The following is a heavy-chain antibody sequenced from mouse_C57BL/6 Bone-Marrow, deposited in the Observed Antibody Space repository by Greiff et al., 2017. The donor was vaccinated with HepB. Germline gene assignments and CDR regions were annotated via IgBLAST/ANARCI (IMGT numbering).Heavy chain of an antibody. J-gene: IGHJ3*01. CDR2: IYPGSGST. CDR3: ARCGDPYYYGSSLFAY. Sequence: QVQLQQSGAELVKPGASVKMSCKASGYTFTSYWITWVKQRPGQGLEWIGDIYPGSGSTNYNEKFKSKATLTVDTSSSTAYMQLSSLTSEDSAVYYCARCGDPYYYGSSLFAYWGQGTLVTVSA. V-gene: IGHV1-55*01. CDR1: GYTFTSYW. D-gene: IGHD1-1*01.